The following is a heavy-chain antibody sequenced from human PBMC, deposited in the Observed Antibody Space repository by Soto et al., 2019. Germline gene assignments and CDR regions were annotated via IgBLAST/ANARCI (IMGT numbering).Heavy chain of an antibody. J-gene: IGHJ4*02. V-gene: IGHV3-23*01. CDR2: ISGSGGST. CDR1: GFTFSSYA. CDR3: AKAFRYDYIWGSYRDDYYFDY. D-gene: IGHD3-16*02. Sequence: EVQLLESGGGLVQPGGSLRLSCAASGFTFSSYAMSWVRQAPGKGLEWVSAISGSGGSTYYADSVKGRFTISRDNSKNTLYLQMNSLRAEDTAVYYCAKAFRYDYIWGSYRDDYYFDYWGQGTLVTVSS.